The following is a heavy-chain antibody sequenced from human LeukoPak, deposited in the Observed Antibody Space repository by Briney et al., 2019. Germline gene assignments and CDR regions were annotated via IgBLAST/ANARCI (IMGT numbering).Heavy chain of an antibody. CDR1: GYTLTELS. V-gene: IGHV1-24*01. CDR3: ARGGQPFDAFDI. J-gene: IGHJ3*02. D-gene: IGHD2-2*01. Sequence: ASVKVSCKVSGYTLTELSMHWVRQAPGKGLEWMGGFDPEDGETIYAQKFQGRVTMTEDTSTSTAYMELRSLRSDDTAVYYCARGGQPFDAFDIWGQGTMVTVSS. CDR2: FDPEDGET.